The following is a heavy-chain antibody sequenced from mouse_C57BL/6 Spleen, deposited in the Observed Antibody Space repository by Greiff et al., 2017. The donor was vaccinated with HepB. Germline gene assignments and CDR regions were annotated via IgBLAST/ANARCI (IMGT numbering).Heavy chain of an antibody. CDR2: ISSGSSTI. CDR1: GFTFSDYG. V-gene: IGHV5-17*01. CDR3: ARPSSYYYGSGYYFDY. Sequence: EVMLVESGGGLVKPGGSLKLSCAASGFTFSDYGMHWVRQAPEKGLEWVAYISSGSSTIYYADTVKGRFTISRDNAKNTLFLQMTSLRSEDTAMYYCARPSSYYYGSGYYFDYWGQGTTLTVSS. D-gene: IGHD1-1*01. J-gene: IGHJ2*01.